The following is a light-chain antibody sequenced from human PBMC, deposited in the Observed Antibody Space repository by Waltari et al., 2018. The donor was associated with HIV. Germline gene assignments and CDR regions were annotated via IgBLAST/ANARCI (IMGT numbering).Light chain of an antibody. CDR2: GNN. Sequence: QSVLTQPPSVSGAPGPRVTISCTGSSSNIGAGYDVHWYQQLPGTAPKLLIYGNNNRPSGVPDRFSGSKSGTSASLAITGLQAEDEADYYCQSYDSSLSGVVFGGGTKLTVL. CDR1: SSNIGAGYD. CDR3: QSYDSSLSGVV. V-gene: IGLV1-40*01. J-gene: IGLJ2*01.